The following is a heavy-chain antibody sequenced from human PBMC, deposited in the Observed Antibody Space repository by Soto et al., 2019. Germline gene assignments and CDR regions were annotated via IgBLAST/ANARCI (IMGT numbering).Heavy chain of an antibody. J-gene: IGHJ3*02. D-gene: IGHD6-19*01. CDR3: ARPRLAATGALDI. V-gene: IGHV3-30-3*01. CDR1: GFTFSSYA. Sequence: QVQLVESGGGVVQPGRSLRLSCAASGFTFSSYAMHWVRQAPGKGLEGVAVISYDGSNKYYADSVKGRFTISRDNSKNTLYLQMNSLRAEDTAVYYCARPRLAATGALDIWGQGTMVTVSS. CDR2: ISYDGSNK.